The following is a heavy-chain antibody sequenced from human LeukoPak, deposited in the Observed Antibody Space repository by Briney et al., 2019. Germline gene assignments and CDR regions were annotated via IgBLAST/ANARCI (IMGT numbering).Heavy chain of an antibody. Sequence: PGGSLRLSCAASGFTFSSYAMSWVRQAPGKGLEWVSAISGSGGSTYYADSVKGRFTISRDNSKNTLYLQMNSLRAEDAAVYYCAKALLYYYDSSGYSYWFDPWGQGTLVTVSS. D-gene: IGHD3-22*01. V-gene: IGHV3-23*01. CDR3: AKALLYYYDSSGYSYWFDP. CDR2: ISGSGGST. J-gene: IGHJ5*02. CDR1: GFTFSSYA.